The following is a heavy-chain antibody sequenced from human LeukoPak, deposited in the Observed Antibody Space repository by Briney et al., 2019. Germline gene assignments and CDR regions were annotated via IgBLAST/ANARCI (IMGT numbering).Heavy chain of an antibody. CDR3: ARVGYYDSSGFDY. D-gene: IGHD3-22*01. CDR2: ISSSSNYI. J-gene: IGHJ4*02. V-gene: IGHV3-21*01. Sequence: PGGSLRLSCAASGFTFSSCAMNWVRQAPGKGLEWVSSISSSSNYIYYADSVKGRFTISRDNAKNSLYLQMNSLRAEDTAVYYCARVGYYDSSGFDYWGQGTLVTVSS. CDR1: GFTFSSCA.